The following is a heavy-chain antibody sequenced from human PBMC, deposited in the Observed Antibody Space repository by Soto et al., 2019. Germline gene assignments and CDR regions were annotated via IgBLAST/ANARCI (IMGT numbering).Heavy chain of an antibody. Sequence: QVQLVECGGGVVQPGRSLRLSCAASGFTFSNYGMHWVRQAPGKGLEWVAVISYDGSNKYYADSVKGRFTISRDNSKNTLYLQMNSPSAEDTAVYYCAKDLLRYFDWSPVDSWGQGTLVTVSS. CDR1: GFTFSNYG. CDR3: AKDLLRYFDWSPVDS. D-gene: IGHD3-9*01. CDR2: ISYDGSNK. J-gene: IGHJ4*02. V-gene: IGHV3-30*18.